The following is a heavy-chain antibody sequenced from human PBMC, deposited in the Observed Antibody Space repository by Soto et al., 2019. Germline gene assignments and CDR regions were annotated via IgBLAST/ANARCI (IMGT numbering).Heavy chain of an antibody. CDR3: ARVGYYYDISGYLDY. D-gene: IGHD3-22*01. J-gene: IGHJ4*02. CDR1: SGSISSGGYY. Sequence: QVQLQESGPGLVKPSQTLSLTCTVSSGSISSGGYYWSWIRQHPGKGLEWIGYIYYSGSTDYNPSLRSRVTISVDTSKNQFSLKLSSVTAADTAVYYCARVGYYYDISGYLDYWGQGTLVTVSS. V-gene: IGHV4-31*03. CDR2: IYYSGST.